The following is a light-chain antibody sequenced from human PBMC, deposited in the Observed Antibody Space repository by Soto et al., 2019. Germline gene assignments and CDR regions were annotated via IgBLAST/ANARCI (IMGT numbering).Light chain of an antibody. CDR2: RNN. CDR3: TAWEDSLSGPV. CDR1: SSNIGSNY. Sequence: QSVLTQPPSASGTPGQRVAISCSGSSSNIGSNYVYWYQQIPGSAPKLLIYRNNQLPTGVPDRFSGSKSGTSASLAISGLRSEDEAEYYGTAWEDSLSGPVFGGGTKVTVL. V-gene: IGLV1-47*01. J-gene: IGLJ2*01.